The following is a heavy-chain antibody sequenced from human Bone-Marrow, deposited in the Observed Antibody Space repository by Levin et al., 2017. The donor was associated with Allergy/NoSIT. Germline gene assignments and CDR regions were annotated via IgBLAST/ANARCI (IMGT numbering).Heavy chain of an antibody. V-gene: IGHV3-30*18. CDR3: AKDQGTWYVARQYLQN. CDR2: ISNDGSKR. D-gene: IGHD6-13*01. CDR1: GFTFRNYG. Sequence: QAGGSLRLSCAASGFTFRNYGVHWVRQAPGKGLEWVAVISNDGSKRNYADSVKGRFTITRDNSKNTLYLQMNSLRTEDTAVYYCAKDQGTWYVARQYLQNWGQGTLVTVSS. J-gene: IGHJ1*01.